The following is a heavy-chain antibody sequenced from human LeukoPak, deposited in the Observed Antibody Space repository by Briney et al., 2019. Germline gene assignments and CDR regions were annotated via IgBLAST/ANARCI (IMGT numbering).Heavy chain of an antibody. CDR3: ARDAPRTMVVTSGWYFDL. J-gene: IGHJ2*01. CDR1: GGTFSSYT. CDR2: IIPILGIA. V-gene: IGHV1-69*04. D-gene: IGHD2-21*02. Sequence: SVKVSCKASGGTFSSYTISWVRQAPGQGLEWMGRIIPILGIANYAQKFQGRVTITADKSTSTAYMELSSLRSEDTAVYYCARDAPRTMVVTSGWYFDLWGRGTLVTVSS.